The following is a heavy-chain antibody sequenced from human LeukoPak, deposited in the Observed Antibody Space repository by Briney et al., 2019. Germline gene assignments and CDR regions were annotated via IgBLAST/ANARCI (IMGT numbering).Heavy chain of an antibody. CDR2: ISVSGGST. CDR3: AKDYTSHYYDSTGRPRGYFQH. J-gene: IGHJ1*01. V-gene: IGHV3-23*01. D-gene: IGHD3-22*01. Sequence: GESLRLSCAASGLTFSSYAMSWVRQAPGNGLEWVSAISVSGGSTYYADSVKGRFTISRDNSKNTLYLQMNSLRAEDTDVYYCAKDYTSHYYDSTGRPRGYFQHWGQGTLVTVSS. CDR1: GLTFSSYA.